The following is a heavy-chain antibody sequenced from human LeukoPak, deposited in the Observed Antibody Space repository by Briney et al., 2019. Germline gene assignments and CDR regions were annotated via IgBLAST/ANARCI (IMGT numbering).Heavy chain of an antibody. D-gene: IGHD3-10*01. CDR1: GGTFSSYA. V-gene: IGHV1-69*01. CDR2: IIPIFGTA. Sequence: SVNVSCKASGGTFSSYAISWVRQAPGQGLEWMGGIIPIFGTANYAQKFQGRVTITADESTSTAYMELSSLRSEDTAVYYCARTKYYGSGTDRSVVFDIWGQGTMVTVSS. J-gene: IGHJ3*02. CDR3: ARTKYYGSGTDRSVVFDI.